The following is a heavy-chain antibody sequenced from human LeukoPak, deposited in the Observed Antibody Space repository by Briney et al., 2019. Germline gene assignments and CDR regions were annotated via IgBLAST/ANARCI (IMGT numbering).Heavy chain of an antibody. J-gene: IGHJ6*02. CDR3: ARTPGITIFGVVYYYGMDV. CDR1: GGSISSGGNY. CDR2: IYYSGST. V-gene: IGHV4-31*03. D-gene: IGHD3-3*01. Sequence: SETLSLTCTVSGGSISSGGNYWSWIRQHPGKGLEWIGYIYYSGSTYYNPSLKSRVTISVDTSKNQFSLKLSSVTAADTAVYYCARTPGITIFGVVYYYGMDVWGQGTTVTVSS.